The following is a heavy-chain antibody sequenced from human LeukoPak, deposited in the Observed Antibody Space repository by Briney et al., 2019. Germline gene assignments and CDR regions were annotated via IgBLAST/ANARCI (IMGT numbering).Heavy chain of an antibody. Sequence: GGSLRLSCAASGFTFSSYEMNWVRQAPGKGLEWVSYISSSGSTIYYADSVKGRFTISRGSAKNSLYLQMNSLRAEDTAVYYCAKGGQWLVNYWGQGTLVTVSS. J-gene: IGHJ4*02. D-gene: IGHD6-19*01. V-gene: IGHV3-48*03. CDR3: AKGGQWLVNY. CDR2: ISSSGSTI. CDR1: GFTFSSYE.